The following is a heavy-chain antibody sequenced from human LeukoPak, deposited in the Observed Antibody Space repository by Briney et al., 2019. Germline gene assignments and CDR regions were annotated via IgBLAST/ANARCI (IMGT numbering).Heavy chain of an antibody. J-gene: IGHJ4*02. CDR1: GFTFSSYS. CDR2: ISSSSSYI. CDR3: ARGSGSGWYGGVYYFDY. Sequence: GSLRLSCAASGFTFSSYSMNWVRQAPGKGLEWVSSISSSSSYIYYAESVKARFTISRDNAKNSLYLQMNRRRAEDTAVYYCARGSGSGWYGGVYYFDYWGQGTLVTVSS. V-gene: IGHV3-21*01. D-gene: IGHD6-19*01.